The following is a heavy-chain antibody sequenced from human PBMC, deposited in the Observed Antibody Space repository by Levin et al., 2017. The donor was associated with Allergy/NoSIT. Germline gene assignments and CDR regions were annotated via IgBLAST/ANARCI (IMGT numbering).Heavy chain of an antibody. J-gene: IGHJ5*02. CDR1: GGSFSGSY. V-gene: IGHV4-34*01. CDR3: ARGRTCTNGVCPGNWFDP. Sequence: SQTLSLTCAVYGGSFSGSYWSWIRQPPGKGLEWIGEINHSGSTNYNPSLKSRVTISVDTSKNQFSLKLSSVTAADTAVYYCARGRTCTNGVCPGNWFDPWGQGTLVTVSS. CDR2: INHSGST. D-gene: IGHD2-8*01.